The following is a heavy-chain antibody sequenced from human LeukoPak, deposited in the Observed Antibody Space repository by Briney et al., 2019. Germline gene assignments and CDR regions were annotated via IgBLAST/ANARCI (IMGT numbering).Heavy chain of an antibody. CDR2: TYYRSTWYN. D-gene: IGHD2-21*02. CDR1: GDSVSSNTAA. V-gene: IGHV6-1*01. J-gene: IGHJ4*02. CDR3: ARGAHRSDWH. Sequence: SQTLSLTCAISGDSVSSNTAAWHWIRHSPSRGLEWLGRTYYRSTWYNDYAVSVKSRITITPDTSKNQFTLQLNSVTPEDTAVYFCARGAHRSDWHWGQGALVTVSS.